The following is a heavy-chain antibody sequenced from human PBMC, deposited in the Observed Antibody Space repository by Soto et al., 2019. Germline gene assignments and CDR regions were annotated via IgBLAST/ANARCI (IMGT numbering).Heavy chain of an antibody. D-gene: IGHD3-16*01. CDR2: IKQDGSEK. J-gene: IGHJ6*02. CDR1: GFTFSSYW. CDR3: ARDFPFYYGMDV. V-gene: IGHV3-7*01. Sequence: PGGSLRLSCAASGFTFSSYWMSWVRQAPGKGLEWVADIKQDGSEKHYVDSVKGRFTISRDNVRNSLYLQMNSLRAEDTAVYYCARDFPFYYGMDVWGQGTTVTVSS.